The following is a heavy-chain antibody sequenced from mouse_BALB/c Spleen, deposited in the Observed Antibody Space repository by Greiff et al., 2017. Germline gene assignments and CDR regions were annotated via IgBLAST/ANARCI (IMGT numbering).Heavy chain of an antibody. Sequence: EVQLQESGPSLVKPSQTLSLTCSVTGDSITSGYWNWIRKFPGNKLEYMGYISYSGSTYYNPSLKSRISITRDTSKNQYYLQLNSVTTEDTATYYCARSVTTAHYAMDYWGQGTSVTVSS. CDR1: GDSITSGY. CDR2: ISYSGST. V-gene: IGHV3-8*02. J-gene: IGHJ4*01. CDR3: ARSVTTAHYAMDY. D-gene: IGHD1-2*01.